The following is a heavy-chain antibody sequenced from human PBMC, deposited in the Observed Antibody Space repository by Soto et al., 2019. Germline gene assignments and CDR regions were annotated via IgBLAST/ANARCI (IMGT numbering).Heavy chain of an antibody. D-gene: IGHD3-22*01. J-gene: IGHJ3*02. CDR3: TTDLLYYYDSSGYYWAFDI. CDR1: GFTFSNAW. Sequence: GGSLRLSCAASGFTFSNAWMSWVRQAPGKGLEWVGRIKSKTDGGTTDYAAPVKGRFTIPRDDSKNTLYLQMNSLKTEDTAVYYCTTDLLYYYDSSGYYWAFDIWGQGTMITVSS. V-gene: IGHV3-15*01. CDR2: IKSKTDGGTT.